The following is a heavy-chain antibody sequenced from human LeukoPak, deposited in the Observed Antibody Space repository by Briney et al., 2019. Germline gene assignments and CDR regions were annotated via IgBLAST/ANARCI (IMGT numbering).Heavy chain of an antibody. D-gene: IGHD4-11*01. CDR1: GGTFISYT. CDR2: IIPILGIA. CDR3: ASPDLGDYSNSPQGYGMDV. J-gene: IGHJ6*02. Sequence: SVKVSFKASGGTFISYTISWVRQAPGQGLEWMGRIIPILGIANYAQKFQGRVTITADKSTSTAYMELSSLRSEDTAVYYCASPDLGDYSNSPQGYGMDVWGQGTTVTVSS. V-gene: IGHV1-69*02.